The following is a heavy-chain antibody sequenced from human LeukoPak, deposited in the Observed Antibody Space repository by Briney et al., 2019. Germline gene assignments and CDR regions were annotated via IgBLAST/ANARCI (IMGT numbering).Heavy chain of an antibody. J-gene: IGHJ5*02. V-gene: IGHV1-8*01. Sequence: ASVKVSCKASGYTFTSYDINWVRQATGQGLEWMGWMNPNSGNTGYAQKFQGRVTMTRNTSISTAYMELSSPRSEDTAVYYCARVTYPRGKGGMYNWFDPWGQGTLVTVSS. CDR2: MNPNSGNT. CDR3: ARVTYPRGKGGMYNWFDP. CDR1: GYTFTSYD.